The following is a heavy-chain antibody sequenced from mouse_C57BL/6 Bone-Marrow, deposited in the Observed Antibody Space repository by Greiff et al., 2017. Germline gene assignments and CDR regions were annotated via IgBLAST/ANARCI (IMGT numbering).Heavy chain of an antibody. Sequence: VQLQQPGAELVRPGSSVKLSCKASGYTFTSYWMDGVKQRPGQGLEWIGNIYPSDSETHYNQKFKDKATLTVDKSSSTAYMQLSSLTSEDSAVYYCASWRSNAFAYWGQGTLVTVSA. CDR1: GYTFTSYW. V-gene: IGHV1-61*01. CDR2: IYPSDSET. CDR3: ASWRSNAFAY. J-gene: IGHJ3*01. D-gene: IGHD2-5*01.